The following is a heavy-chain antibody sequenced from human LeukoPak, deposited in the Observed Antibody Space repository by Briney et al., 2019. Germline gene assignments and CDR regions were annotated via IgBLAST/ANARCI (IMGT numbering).Heavy chain of an antibody. Sequence: SETLSLTCAVYGGSFSGYYWSWIRQPPGKGLEWIGEINHSGSTNYNPSLKSRVTMSVGTSKNQFSLKLTSVTAADTAVYYCARGVGARSSYYYGMDVWGQGTTVTVSS. J-gene: IGHJ6*02. D-gene: IGHD1-26*01. V-gene: IGHV4-34*01. CDR2: INHSGST. CDR1: GGSFSGYY. CDR3: ARGVGARSSYYYGMDV.